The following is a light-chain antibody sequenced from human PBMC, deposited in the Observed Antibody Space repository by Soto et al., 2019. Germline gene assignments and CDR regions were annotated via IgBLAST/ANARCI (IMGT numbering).Light chain of an antibody. V-gene: IGKV2-28*01. CDR1: QSLLHSNGYNY. Sequence: DIVMTQSPLSLPVTPGEPASISCRSSQSLLHSNGYNYLDWYLQKPGQSPQLLIYLGSNRASGVPDRFSGSGSRTDFTLQISRVEAEDVGVYYCMQTLQIPPTFGGGTKVEIK. CDR2: LGS. CDR3: MQTLQIPPT. J-gene: IGKJ4*01.